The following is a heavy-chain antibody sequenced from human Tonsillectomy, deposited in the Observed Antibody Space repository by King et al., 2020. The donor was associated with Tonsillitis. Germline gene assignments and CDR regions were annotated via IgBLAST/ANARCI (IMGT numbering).Heavy chain of an antibody. J-gene: IGHJ6*02. CDR1: GFTFSTYA. D-gene: IGHD6-19*01. Sequence: QVQLVESGGGVVQPGRSLRLSCAASGFTFSTYAMHWVRQAPGRGLEWVAFISYDGSNKYYADSVKGRFTISRDNSKNTLYLQMNSLRAEDTAVYYCASDPYSSGWTQYAMDVWGPGTTVTVSS. CDR2: ISYDGSNK. CDR3: ASDPYSSGWTQYAMDV. V-gene: IGHV3-30*04.